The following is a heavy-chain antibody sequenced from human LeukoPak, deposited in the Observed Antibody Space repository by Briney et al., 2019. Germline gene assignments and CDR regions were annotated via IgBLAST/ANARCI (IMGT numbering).Heavy chain of an antibody. CDR2: IYSSGST. J-gene: IGHJ3*02. CDR3: ARSDGYGLVGI. CDR1: GGSISSSSYY. V-gene: IGHV4-61*02. Sequence: SETLSLTCTVSGGSISSSSYYWGWLRQPAGTGLEWIGRIYSSGSTNYNPSLKSRVTISVDTPKNHFSLTLSSVTAADTAVYYCARSDGYGLVGIWGQGTMVTVSS. D-gene: IGHD3-10*01.